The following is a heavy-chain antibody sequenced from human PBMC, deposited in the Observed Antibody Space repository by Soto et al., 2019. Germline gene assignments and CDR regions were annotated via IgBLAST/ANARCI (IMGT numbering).Heavy chain of an antibody. CDR3: XXXXXXXGXDMYNWFDP. CDR1: GYTFTSYG. V-gene: IGHV1-18*01. CDR2: ISAYNGNT. J-gene: IGHJ5*02. Sequence: QVQLVQSGAEVKKPGASVKVSCKASGYTFTSYGISWVRQAPGQGLEWMGWISAYNGNTNYAQKRQGRVTMTTDTSTSTAYMEXRSLRSXDTAXXXXXXXXXXXGXDMYNWFDPWGQGTLVTVSS.